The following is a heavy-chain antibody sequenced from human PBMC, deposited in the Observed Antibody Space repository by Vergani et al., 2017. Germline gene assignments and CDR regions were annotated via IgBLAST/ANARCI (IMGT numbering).Heavy chain of an antibody. CDR3: ARGGIVVPAATYYYYYYGMDV. CDR1: GFTFSSYA. CDR2: ISGSGGST. J-gene: IGHJ6*02. Sequence: EVQLVESGGGLVQPGGSLRLSCAASGFTFSSYAMSWVRQAPGKGLEWVSAISGSGGSTYYADSVKGRCTISRDNSKNTLYLQMNSLRAEDTAVYYCARGGIVVPAATYYYYYYGMDVWGQGTTVTVSS. D-gene: IGHD2-2*01. V-gene: IGHV3-23*04.